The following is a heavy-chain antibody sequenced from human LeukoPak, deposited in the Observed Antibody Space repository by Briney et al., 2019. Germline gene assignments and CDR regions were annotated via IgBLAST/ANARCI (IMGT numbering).Heavy chain of an antibody. V-gene: IGHV3-33*01. CDR1: GFTFSNYG. J-gene: IGHJ4*02. CDR3: ATAPRGGDYEDY. Sequence: GGSLRLSCAASGFTFSNYGMHWVRQAPGKGLEWVAVIWYEGSNKYYADSVKGRFTISRDNSKNTLYMQMNSLRVEDTAVYYCATAPRGGDYEDYWGQGTLVTVTS. CDR2: IWYEGSNK. D-gene: IGHD4-17*01.